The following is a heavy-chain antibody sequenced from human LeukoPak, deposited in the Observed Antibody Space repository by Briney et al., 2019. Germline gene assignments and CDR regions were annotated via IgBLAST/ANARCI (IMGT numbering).Heavy chain of an antibody. CDR1: GGTFSSYA. CDR2: IIPIFGTA. Sequence: ASVKVSCKASGGTFSSYAISWVRQAPGQGLEWMGGIIPIFGTANYAQKFQGRVTITTDESTSTAYMELSSLRSEDTAVYYCASGSGSYPNYYYYYYMDVWGKGTTVTVSS. D-gene: IGHD1-26*01. CDR3: ASGSGSYPNYYYYYYMDV. J-gene: IGHJ6*03. V-gene: IGHV1-69*05.